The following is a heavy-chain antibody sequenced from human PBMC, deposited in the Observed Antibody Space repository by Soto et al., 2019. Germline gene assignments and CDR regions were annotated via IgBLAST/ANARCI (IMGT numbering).Heavy chain of an antibody. CDR1: GFTFSGSA. CDR3: TRQPISVGGFDP. J-gene: IGHJ5*02. V-gene: IGHV3-73*02. Sequence: EVQLVESGGGLVQPGGSLKLSCAASGFTFSGSAMHWVRQASGKGLEWVGRIRSKANRYATAYAASVKGRFTISRDDSKNTAYLQMNSLKTEDTAVYYCTRQPISVGGFDPWGQGTPVTVSS. D-gene: IGHD1-26*01. CDR2: IRSKANRYAT.